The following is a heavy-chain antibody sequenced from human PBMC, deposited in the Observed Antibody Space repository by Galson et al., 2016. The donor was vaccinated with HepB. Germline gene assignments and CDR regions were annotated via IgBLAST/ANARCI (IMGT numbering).Heavy chain of an antibody. J-gene: IGHJ4*02. CDR3: GTVFEY. CDR2: IDHEGRGT. V-gene: IGHV3-74*01. CDR1: GISLNNYW. Sequence: SLRLSCAVSGISLNNYWMHWVRQVPGKGLVWVARIDHEGRGTSYADSVRGRSTMSRDSAKSTVYLQMDSLRAEDTAVYYCGTVFEYWGQGSRVTVSS.